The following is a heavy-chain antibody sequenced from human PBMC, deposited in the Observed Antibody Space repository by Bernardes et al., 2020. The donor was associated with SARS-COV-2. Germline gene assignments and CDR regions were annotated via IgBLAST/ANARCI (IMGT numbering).Heavy chain of an antibody. D-gene: IGHD5-18*01. V-gene: IGHV3-23*01. CDR3: AKLPSIQLWAGNNWFDP. CDR2: ISGTGTTT. J-gene: IGHJ5*02. CDR1: GFTFGMSA. Sequence: GWSLRLSCAASGFTFGMSAMGWVHQAPGKGLQLVSAISGTGTTTYYADSVKGRFTISRDNSNNTLYLQMNSLRVDDTATYYCAKLPSIQLWAGNNWFDPWGQGTPVTVSS.